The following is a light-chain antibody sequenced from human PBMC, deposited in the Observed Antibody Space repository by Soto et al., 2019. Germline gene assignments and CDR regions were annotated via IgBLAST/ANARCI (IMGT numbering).Light chain of an antibody. CDR3: HQRSTWPFT. V-gene: IGKV3-11*01. CDR2: DAS. J-gene: IGKJ3*01. Sequence: EIVLTQSPATLSLSPGERATLSCRASQSISTYLAWYQQKPGRAPRLLIYDASSRAAGIPARFGGSGSGTDFTLTISSLEPEDFAVYYCHQRSTWPFTFGPGTKVDI. CDR1: QSISTY.